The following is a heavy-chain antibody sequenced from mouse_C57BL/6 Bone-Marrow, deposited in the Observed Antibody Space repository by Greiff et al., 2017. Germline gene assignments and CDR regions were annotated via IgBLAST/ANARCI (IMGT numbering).Heavy chain of an antibody. CDR1: GFTFSSYA. CDR2: ISDGGSYT. CDR3: ARDGAYYGSRAY. D-gene: IGHD1-1*01. J-gene: IGHJ3*01. Sequence: VQLKESGGGLVKPGGSLKLSCAASGFTFSSYAMSWVRQTPEKRLEWVATISDGGSYTYYPDNVKGRFTISRDNAKNNLYLQMSHLKSEDTAMYYCARDGAYYGSRAYWGQGTLVTVSA. V-gene: IGHV5-4*01.